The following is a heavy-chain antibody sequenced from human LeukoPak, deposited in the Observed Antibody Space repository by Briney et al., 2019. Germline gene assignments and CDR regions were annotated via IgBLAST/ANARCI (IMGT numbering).Heavy chain of an antibody. D-gene: IGHD6-19*01. CDR3: ARDETYSSDWQSNHNYYYMDV. J-gene: IGHJ6*03. CDR1: GGSISTYY. Sequence: SETLSLTCTVSGGSISTYYWSWLRQPAGKGLEWIGRIYTSGSTNYNPSLKSRVTISVDTSNNQFSLKLTSVTAADTAVYYCARDETYSSDWQSNHNYYYMDVWGKGTTVTVSS. V-gene: IGHV4-4*07. CDR2: IYTSGST.